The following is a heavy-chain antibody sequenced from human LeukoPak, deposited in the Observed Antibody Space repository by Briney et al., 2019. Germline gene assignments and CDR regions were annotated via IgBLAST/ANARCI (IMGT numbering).Heavy chain of an antibody. CDR3: AREYDFWSGHYFDY. CDR1: GGSISSYY. D-gene: IGHD3-3*01. J-gene: IGHJ4*02. CDR2: IYYSGST. Sequence: SETLSLTCTVSGGSISSYYWSWIRQPPGKGLEWIGYIYYSGSTNYNPSLKSRVTISVDTSKNQFSLTLSSVTAADTAGYYCAREYDFWSGHYFDYWGQGTLVTVSS. V-gene: IGHV4-59*01.